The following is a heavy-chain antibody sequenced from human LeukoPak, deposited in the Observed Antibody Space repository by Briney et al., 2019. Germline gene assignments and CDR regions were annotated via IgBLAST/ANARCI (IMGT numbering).Heavy chain of an antibody. J-gene: IGHJ4*02. CDR3: AKDIYYYDSSGYSYFDY. CDR2: ISAGDGIT. D-gene: IGHD3-22*01. V-gene: IGHV3-43*02. CDR1: GFAFSEYA. Sequence: GGSLRLSCAASGFAFSEYAMSWVRQAPGKGLEWVSHISAGDGITSYADSVKGRFTISRDNSKNSLYLQMNSLRTEDTALYYCAKDIYYYDSSGYSYFDYWGQGTLVTVSS.